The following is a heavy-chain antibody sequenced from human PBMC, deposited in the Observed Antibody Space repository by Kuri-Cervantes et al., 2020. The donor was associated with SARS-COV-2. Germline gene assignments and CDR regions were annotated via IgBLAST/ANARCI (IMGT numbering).Heavy chain of an antibody. J-gene: IGHJ4*02. V-gene: IGHV4-34*01. D-gene: IGHD2-2*02. CDR1: GGSFSGYY. CDR3: ARVGAGVCSSASCYSRAFDY. CDR2: INHSGST. Sequence: SETLSLTCAVYGGSFSGYYWGWIRQPPGKGLEWIGEINHSGSTNYNPSLKTRVTISVNTSKNQFSLKLSSVTAADTAVYYCARVGAGVCSSASCYSRAFDYWGQGTLVTVSS.